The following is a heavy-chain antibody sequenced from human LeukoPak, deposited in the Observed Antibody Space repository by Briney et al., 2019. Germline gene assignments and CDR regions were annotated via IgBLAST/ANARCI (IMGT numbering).Heavy chain of an antibody. CDR2: INHSGST. CDR1: GGSFSSYY. Sequence: PSETLSLTCAVYGGSFSSYYWNWIRQPPGKGLEWIGEINHSGSTNYNPSLKSRVTISVHTSKNQFSLKLSSVPAADTAVYYCVRVVDITTSAGGYWGQGTLVTVSS. CDR3: VRVVDITTSAGGY. D-gene: IGHD3-22*01. V-gene: IGHV4-34*01. J-gene: IGHJ4*02.